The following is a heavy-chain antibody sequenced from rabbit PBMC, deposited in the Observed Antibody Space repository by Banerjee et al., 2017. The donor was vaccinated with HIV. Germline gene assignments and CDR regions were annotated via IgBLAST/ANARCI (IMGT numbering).Heavy chain of an antibody. CDR3: ARDAGYAGSNL. V-gene: IGHV1S7*01. CDR1: GFDFSSYY. J-gene: IGHJ4*01. D-gene: IGHD4-2*01. CDR2: IYAGKGST. Sequence: QSLEESGGGLVQPGGSLTLSCKASGFDFSSYYMSWVRQAPGKGLEWIGIIYAGKGSTDYASWVNGRFTISSDNAQNTVDLQMNSLTAADTATYFCARDAGYAGSNLWGPGTLVTVS.